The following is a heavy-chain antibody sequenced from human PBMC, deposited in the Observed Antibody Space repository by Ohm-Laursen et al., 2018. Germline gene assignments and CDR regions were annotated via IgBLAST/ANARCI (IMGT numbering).Heavy chain of an antibody. CDR1: GFTFSTYW. V-gene: IGHV3-7*01. Sequence: SLRLSCAASGFTFSTYWMNWFRQAPGKGLESVASINQDGSEKYFVDSVRGRFTIYRDNAENSLYLQMNSLRAEDMAVYYCVRDRRGGSIELRAGGQGALVTVSS. D-gene: IGHD6-6*01. CDR2: INQDGSEK. J-gene: IGHJ4*02. CDR3: VRDRRGGSIELRA.